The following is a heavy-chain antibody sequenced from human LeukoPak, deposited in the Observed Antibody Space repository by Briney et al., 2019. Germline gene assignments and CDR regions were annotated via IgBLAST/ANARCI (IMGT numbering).Heavy chain of an antibody. CDR2: INPNTGVT. V-gene: IGHV1-2*06. D-gene: IGHD5-12*01. CDR3: ARGGSGGYVRPDY. Sequence: GASVKVSCKASGYTFTGYYMHWVRRAPGQGLEWMGRINPNTGVTNYAQKFQGRVTMTRDTSIGTAYLEVTRLRSDATAVYYCARGGSGGYVRPDYWGQGTLVTVSS. CDR1: GYTFTGYY. J-gene: IGHJ4*02.